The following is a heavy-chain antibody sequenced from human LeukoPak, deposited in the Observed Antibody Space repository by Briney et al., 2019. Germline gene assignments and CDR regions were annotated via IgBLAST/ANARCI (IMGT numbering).Heavy chain of an antibody. Sequence: GGSLRLSCAASGFTFSAYSMNWVRQAPGKGLEWISYVGVSSGNTKYADSVKGRFTISGDKAKNSLYLQMNSLRVEDTAVYYCARDTKYAFDNWGQGTLVTVSS. V-gene: IGHV3-48*01. CDR1: GFTFSAYS. CDR2: VGVSSGNT. J-gene: IGHJ4*02. D-gene: IGHD2-2*01. CDR3: ARDTKYAFDN.